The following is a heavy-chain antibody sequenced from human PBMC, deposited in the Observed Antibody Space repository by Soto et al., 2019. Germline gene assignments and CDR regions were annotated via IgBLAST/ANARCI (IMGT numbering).Heavy chain of an antibody. V-gene: IGHV3-15*01. CDR3: TTWGGEYQLLHYFDY. CDR2: IKSKTDGGTT. Sequence: GGSLRLSCAASGFTFSNAWMSWVRQAPGKGLEWVGRIKSKTDGGTTDYAAPVKGRFTISRDDSKNTLYLQMNSLKTEDTAVYYCTTWGGEYQLLHYFDYWGQGTLVTVSS. J-gene: IGHJ4*02. D-gene: IGHD2-2*01. CDR1: GFTFSNAW.